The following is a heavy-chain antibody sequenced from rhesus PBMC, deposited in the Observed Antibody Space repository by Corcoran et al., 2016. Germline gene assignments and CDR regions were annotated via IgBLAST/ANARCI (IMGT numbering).Heavy chain of an antibody. Sequence: EVQLVQSGAEVKRPGESLKISCKTSGYRFTSYWISWVRQRPGKGLEWMGAIDPSDSDTRYSPSFQGQVTISADKSISTAYLQWSSLKASDSATYYCATYGSGYYRSWGQGVLVTVSS. J-gene: IGHJ4*01. D-gene: IGHD3-28*01. CDR1: GYRFTSYW. CDR2: IDPSDSDT. V-gene: IGHV5-2*01. CDR3: ATYGSGYYRS.